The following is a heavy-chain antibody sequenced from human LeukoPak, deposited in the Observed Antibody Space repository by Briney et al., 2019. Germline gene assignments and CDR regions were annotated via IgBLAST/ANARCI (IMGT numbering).Heavy chain of an antibody. CDR1: GVSFSGYF. D-gene: IGHD2-21*02. CDR3: ARAGGDPLVDAFDI. CDR2: INHSGST. Sequence: SETLSLTCAVYGVSFSGYFWSYIRQPPGKGLEWLGEINHSGSTNYNPSLKSRVTISVDTSKNQFSLKLSSVTAADTAVYYCARAGGDPLVDAFDIWGQGTMVTVSS. V-gene: IGHV4-34*01. J-gene: IGHJ3*02.